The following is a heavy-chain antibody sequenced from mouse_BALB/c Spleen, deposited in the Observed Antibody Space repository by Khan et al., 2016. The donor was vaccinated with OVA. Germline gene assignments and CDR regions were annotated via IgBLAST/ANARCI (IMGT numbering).Heavy chain of an antibody. CDR2: INPSNGYT. Sequence: QVQLKQSGAELARPGASVKMSCKASGYTFTSYTIHWIKKRPGQGLEWIGYINPSNGYTNYNQKFKDKATLTTDKSSTTAYLQRRSLTSDDSAVYNCVRDGAYHRNDGWFAYWGQGTLVTVSA. D-gene: IGHD2-14*01. V-gene: IGHV1-4*01. CDR1: GYTFTSYT. CDR3: VRDGAYHRNDGWFAY. J-gene: IGHJ3*01.